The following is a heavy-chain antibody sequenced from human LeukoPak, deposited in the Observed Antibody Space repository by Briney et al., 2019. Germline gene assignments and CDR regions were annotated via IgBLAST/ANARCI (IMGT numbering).Heavy chain of an antibody. Sequence: ASVKVSCKASGYTFTSYDINWVRQATGQGLEWMGWMNPNSGNTGYAQKFQGRVTITRNTSISTAYMELSSLRSEDTAVYYCARELYSSSWYQTSFIDGYMDVWGKGTTVTVSS. CDR1: GYTFTSYD. J-gene: IGHJ6*03. CDR3: ARELYSSSWYQTSFIDGYMDV. D-gene: IGHD6-13*01. V-gene: IGHV1-8*03. CDR2: MNPNSGNT.